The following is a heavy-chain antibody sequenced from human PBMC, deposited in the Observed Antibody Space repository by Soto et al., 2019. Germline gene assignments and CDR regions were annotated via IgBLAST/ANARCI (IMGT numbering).Heavy chain of an antibody. CDR2: INGCGDST. V-gene: IGHV3-23*01. D-gene: IGHD2-8*01. Sequence: EVQLLESGGGVLQPGGSLRLSCAASGFTFSRSAMNWVRQAPGKGLEWVSSINGCGDSTYYADSLKGRFTISRDNSKNTLFMRMSNLRAEDTDVYDCAKAPALECTNRVCYFESWGQVTLVTVSS. CDR1: GFTFSRSA. J-gene: IGHJ5*01. CDR3: AKAPALECTNRVCYFES.